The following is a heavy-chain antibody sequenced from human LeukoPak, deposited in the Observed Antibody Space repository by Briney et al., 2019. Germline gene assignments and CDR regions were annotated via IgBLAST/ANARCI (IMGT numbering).Heavy chain of an antibody. CDR1: GFTFSHYE. Sequence: GGSLRLSCAASGFTFSHYEMNWVRLAPGRGLEWVSYISSSGGTMYYSDSVKGRFTISGDNAKNSLYLQVNSLGAEDTAVYYCARVHGYWGSGDYYFDSWGQGTLVTVSS. CDR3: ARVHGYWGSGDYYFDS. J-gene: IGHJ4*02. CDR2: ISSSGGTM. V-gene: IGHV3-48*03. D-gene: IGHD3-10*01.